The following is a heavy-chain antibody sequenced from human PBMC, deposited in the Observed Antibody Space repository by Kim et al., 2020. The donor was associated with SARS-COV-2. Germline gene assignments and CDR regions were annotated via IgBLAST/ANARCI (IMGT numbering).Heavy chain of an antibody. J-gene: IGHJ6*02. CDR3: TTATKKIGITGTTVVVGLDYYYSYGMDV. V-gene: IGHV3-15*01. CDR2: IKSKTDGGTT. D-gene: IGHD1-7*01. CDR1: GFTFSNAW. Sequence: GGSLRLSCAASGFTFSNAWMSWVRQAPGKGLEWVGRIKSKTDGGTTDYAAPVKGRFTISRDDSKNTLYLQMNSLKTEDTAVYYCTTATKKIGITGTTVVVGLDYYYSYGMDVWGQGTTVTVSS.